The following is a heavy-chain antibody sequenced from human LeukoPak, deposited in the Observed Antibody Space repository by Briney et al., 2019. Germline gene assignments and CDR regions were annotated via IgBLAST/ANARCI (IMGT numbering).Heavy chain of an antibody. J-gene: IGHJ3*02. D-gene: IGHD3-22*01. CDR2: ISSSSSYI. V-gene: IGHV3-21*01. CDR1: GFTFSSYS. CDR3: AGDSSGYFDAFDI. Sequence: KTGGSLRLSCAASGFTFSSYSMNWVRQAPGKGLEWVSSISSSSSYIYYADSVKVRFTISRDNAKNSLYLQMNSLRAEDTAVYYCAGDSSGYFDAFDIWGQGTMVTVSS.